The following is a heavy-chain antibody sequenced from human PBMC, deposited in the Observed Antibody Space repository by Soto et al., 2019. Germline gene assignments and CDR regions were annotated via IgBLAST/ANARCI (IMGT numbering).Heavy chain of an antibody. J-gene: IGHJ4*02. CDR2: INHSGST. CDR3: ARGYDYGDYFDY. D-gene: IGHD4-17*01. V-gene: IGHV4-34*01. CDR1: GGSFSGYY. Sequence: SETLSLTCAVYGGSFSGYYWSWIRQPPGKGLEWIGEINHSGSTNYNPSLKSRVTISVDTSKNQFSLKLSSVTAADTAVYYCARGYDYGDYFDYWGQGTLVTVSS.